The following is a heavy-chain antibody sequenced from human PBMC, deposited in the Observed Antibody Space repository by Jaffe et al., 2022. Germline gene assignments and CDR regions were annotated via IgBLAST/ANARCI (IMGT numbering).Heavy chain of an antibody. D-gene: IGHD3-10*01. CDR1: GYSFTSYW. V-gene: IGHV5-51*03. Sequence: EVQLVQSGAEVKKPGESLKISCKGSGYSFTSYWIGWVRQMPGKGLEWMGIIYPGDSDTRYSPSFQGQVTISADKSISTAYLQWSSLKASDTAMYYCVSYYGSGSYYPEEFDYWGQGTLVTVSS. CDR2: IYPGDSDT. J-gene: IGHJ4*02. CDR3: VSYYGSGSYYPEEFDY.